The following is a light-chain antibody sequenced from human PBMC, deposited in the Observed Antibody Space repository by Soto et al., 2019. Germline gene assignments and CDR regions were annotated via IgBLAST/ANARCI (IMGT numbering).Light chain of an antibody. J-gene: IGKJ4*01. CDR2: AAS. CDR1: QSISSY. CDR3: QHDYNLLT. Sequence: DIQMTQSPSSLSASVGDRVTITCRASQSISSYLNWYQQKPGKAPKLLIYAASSLQSGVPSRFSGSGSGTDFTLTVSSLQPEDFAVYYCQHDYNLLTFGGGTKV. V-gene: IGKV1-39*02.